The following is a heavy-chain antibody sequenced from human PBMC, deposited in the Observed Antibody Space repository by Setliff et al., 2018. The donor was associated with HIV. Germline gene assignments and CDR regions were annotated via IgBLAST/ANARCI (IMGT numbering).Heavy chain of an antibody. D-gene: IGHD1-1*01. CDR2: IYTGGNA. CDR1: GDSISSGSHY. CDR3: ARERLSRLGFDY. J-gene: IGHJ4*02. V-gene: IGHV4-61*09. Sequence: PSETLSLTCTVSGDSISSGSHYWRWIRQPAGKGLEWIGHIYTGGNANYNPSLQSRVTISVDTSKNQFSLMLGSMTAADTAVYYCARERLSRLGFDYWGQGTLVTVSS.